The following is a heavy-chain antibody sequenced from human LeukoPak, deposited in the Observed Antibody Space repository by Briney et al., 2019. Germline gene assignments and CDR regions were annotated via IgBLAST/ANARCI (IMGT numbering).Heavy chain of an antibody. CDR2: ISWNSGSI. D-gene: IGHD6-19*01. CDR3: AKDESGGPVAGTENAFDI. CDR1: GFTFDDYA. Sequence: GGSLRLSCAASGFTFDDYAMHWVRQAPGKGLEWVSGISWNSGSIGYADSVKGRFTISRDNSKNTLYLQMNSLRAEDTAVYYCAKDESGGPVAGTENAFDIWGQGTMVTVSS. J-gene: IGHJ3*02. V-gene: IGHV3-9*01.